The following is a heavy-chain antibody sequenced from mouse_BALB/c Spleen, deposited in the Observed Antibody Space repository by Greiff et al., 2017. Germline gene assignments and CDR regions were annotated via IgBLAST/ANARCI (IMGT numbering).Heavy chain of an antibody. Sequence: VQLQQSGPGLVAPSQSLSITCTVSGFSLTGYGVNWVRQPPGKGLEWLGMIWGDGSTDYNSALKSRLSISKDNSKSQVFLKMNSLQTDDTARYYCARDDYDGDYAMDYWGQGTSVTVSS. V-gene: IGHV2-6-7*01. J-gene: IGHJ4*01. CDR3: ARDDYDGDYAMDY. D-gene: IGHD2-4*01. CDR2: IWGDGST. CDR1: GFSLTGYG.